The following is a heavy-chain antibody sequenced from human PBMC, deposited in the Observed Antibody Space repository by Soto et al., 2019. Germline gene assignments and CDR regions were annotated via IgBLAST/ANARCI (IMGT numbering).Heavy chain of an antibody. J-gene: IGHJ4*02. CDR1: GYTFTSYY. CDR3: ASSGYDYFKKYYFDY. D-gene: IGHD5-12*01. Sequence: ASVKVSCKASGYTFTSYYMHWVRQAPGQGLEWMGIINPSGGSTSYAQKFQGRVTMTRDTSTSTVYMELSSLRSEDTAVYYCASSGYDYFKKYYFDYWGQGTLVTVSS. V-gene: IGHV1-46*01. CDR2: INPSGGST.